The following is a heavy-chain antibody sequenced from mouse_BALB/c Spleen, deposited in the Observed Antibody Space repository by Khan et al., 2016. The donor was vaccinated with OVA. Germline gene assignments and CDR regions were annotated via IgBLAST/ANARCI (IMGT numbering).Heavy chain of an antibody. CDR3: TRYGFGNYVSWDY. V-gene: IGHV1-5*01. CDR2: IYPGNSDI. CDR1: GYTFTSYW. J-gene: IGHJ2*01. D-gene: IGHD2-1*01. Sequence: VQLQQSGTVLARPGASVKMSCKASGYTFTSYWMHWVKQRPGQGLEWIGAIYPGNSDINYNQKFKGKAKLTAVTSTSTAYMELNSLTNEDSAVYYCTRYGFGNYVSWDYWGQGTTLTVSS.